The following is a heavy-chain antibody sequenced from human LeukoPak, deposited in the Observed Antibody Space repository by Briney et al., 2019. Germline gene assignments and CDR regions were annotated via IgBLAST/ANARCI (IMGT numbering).Heavy chain of an antibody. Sequence: ASVKVSCTASGGTFSSYAISWVRQAPGQGLEWMGGIIPIFGTANYAQKFQGRVTITADESTSTAYMELSSLRSEDTAVYYCARAAHISGSYLRYYYYDMDVWGQGTTVTVSS. CDR1: GGTFSSYA. CDR3: ARAAHISGSYLRYYYYDMDV. CDR2: IIPIFGTA. J-gene: IGHJ6*02. V-gene: IGHV1-69*13. D-gene: IGHD1-26*01.